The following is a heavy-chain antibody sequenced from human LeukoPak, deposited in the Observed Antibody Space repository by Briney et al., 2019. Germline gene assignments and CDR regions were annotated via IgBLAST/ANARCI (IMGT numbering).Heavy chain of an antibody. V-gene: IGHV3-23*01. CDR1: GFTFSSYG. CDR3: ANWGDLVVGAETFDY. J-gene: IGHJ4*02. D-gene: IGHD1-26*01. Sequence: LTGGSLRLSCAASGFTFSSYGMSWVRQAPGKGLEWVSAISGSGGSTCYADSVKGRFTISRDNSKNTLYLQMNSLRAEDTAVYYCANWGDLVVGAETFDYWGQGTLVTVSS. CDR2: ISGSGGST.